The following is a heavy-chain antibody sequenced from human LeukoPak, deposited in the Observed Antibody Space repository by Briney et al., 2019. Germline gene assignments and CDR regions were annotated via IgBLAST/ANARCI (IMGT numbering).Heavy chain of an antibody. J-gene: IGHJ4*02. CDR1: GFTFDDYG. V-gene: IGHV3-20*04. Sequence: GGSLRLSCAASGFTFDDYGMSWVRQAPGKGLEWVSGINWNGGSTGYADSVKGRFTISRDNAKNSLYLQMNSLRAEDTALYYCARSGGDIVVVLAAAGDYFDYWGQGTLVTVSS. D-gene: IGHD2-2*01. CDR2: INWNGGST. CDR3: ARSGGDIVVVLAAAGDYFDY.